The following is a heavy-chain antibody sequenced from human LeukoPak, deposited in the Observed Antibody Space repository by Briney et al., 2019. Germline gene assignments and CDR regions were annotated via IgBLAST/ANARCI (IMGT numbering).Heavy chain of an antibody. D-gene: IGHD6-19*01. J-gene: IGHJ4*02. CDR3: AREWYSSGWFDY. Sequence: SETLSLTCTVSGDSISTYYWSWIRQPPGKGLEWIGYIYYRVTSDYNPSLKSRVTMSVDMSTRQISLKLSSVTAADTAVYYCAREWYSSGWFDYWGQGTLVTVSS. V-gene: IGHV4-59*01. CDR1: GDSISTYY. CDR2: IYYRVTS.